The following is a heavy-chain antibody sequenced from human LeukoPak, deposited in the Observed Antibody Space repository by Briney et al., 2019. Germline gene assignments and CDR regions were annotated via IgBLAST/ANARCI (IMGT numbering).Heavy chain of an antibody. V-gene: IGHV1-3*01. Sequence: ASVKVSCKASGYTFTSYAMHWVRQAPGQRLEWMGWINAGNGNTKYSQKFQGRVTMTRDTSISTAYMELSRLRSDDTAVYYCARVPALIGGRYYFNYWGQGTLVTVSS. CDR2: INAGNGNT. J-gene: IGHJ4*02. CDR1: GYTFTSYA. CDR3: ARVPALIGGRYYFNY. D-gene: IGHD2/OR15-2a*01.